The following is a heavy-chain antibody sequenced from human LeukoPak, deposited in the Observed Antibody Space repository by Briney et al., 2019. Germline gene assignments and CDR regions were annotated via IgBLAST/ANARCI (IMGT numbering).Heavy chain of an antibody. CDR1: GASVSGSNYY. J-gene: IGHJ4*02. V-gene: IGHV4-39*01. CDR2: IYSSGST. Sequence: KPSETLSLTCAVSGASVSGSNYYWGWIRQPPGKGLEWIGNIYSSGSTYYNASLKSRVTMYIDTSKNQFSLKLSSVTAADPAMYYCAKSNGYGLIDYWGQGTLVTVSS. D-gene: IGHD5-12*01. CDR3: AKSNGYGLIDY.